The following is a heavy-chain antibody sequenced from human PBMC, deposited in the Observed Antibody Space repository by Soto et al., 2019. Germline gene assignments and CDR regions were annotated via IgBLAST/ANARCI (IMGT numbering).Heavy chain of an antibody. CDR2: IYYSGST. V-gene: IGHV4-31*03. Sequence: QVQLQESGPGLVKPSQTLSLTCTVSGGSISSGGYYWSWIRQHPGKGLEWIGYIYYSGSTYYNPSLKRRVTRSVDTSKNQFSLKLSSVTAADTAVYYCARGVATIGNWFDPWGQGTLVTVSS. CDR3: ARGVATIGNWFDP. J-gene: IGHJ5*02. CDR1: GGSISSGGYY. D-gene: IGHD5-12*01.